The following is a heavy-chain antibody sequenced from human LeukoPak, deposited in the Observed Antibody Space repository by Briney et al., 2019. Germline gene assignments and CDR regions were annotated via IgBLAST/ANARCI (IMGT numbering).Heavy chain of an antibody. V-gene: IGHV4-59*01. J-gene: IGHJ4*02. CDR3: ARARYSSSWACDY. CDR1: GGSISSYY. D-gene: IGHD6-13*01. CDR2: IYYSGST. Sequence: SETLSLTCTVSGGSISSYYWSWIRQPPGKGLEWIGYIYYSGSTNYNPSLKSRVTISVDTSKNQFSLKLSSVTAADTVVYYCARARYSSSWACDYWGQGTLVSVSS.